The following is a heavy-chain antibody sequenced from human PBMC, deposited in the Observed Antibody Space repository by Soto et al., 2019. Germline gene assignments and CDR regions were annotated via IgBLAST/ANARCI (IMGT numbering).Heavy chain of an antibody. D-gene: IGHD6-6*01. V-gene: IGHV1-69*01. CDR1: GGTFSSYA. Sequence: QVQLVQSGAEVKKPGSSVKVSCKASGGTFSSYAISWVRQAPGQGLEWMGGIIPFFGTANYAQKFQGIVTITADEATSTAYRGLGSRSSEDTAVYYCARAEYGSSSGTYYYYGMDVWGQGTTVTVSS. J-gene: IGHJ6*02. CDR3: ARAEYGSSSGTYYYYGMDV. CDR2: IIPFFGTA.